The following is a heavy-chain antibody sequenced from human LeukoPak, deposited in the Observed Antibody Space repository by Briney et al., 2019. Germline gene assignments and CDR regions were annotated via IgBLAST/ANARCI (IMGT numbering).Heavy chain of an antibody. CDR2: ISSSGSTI. J-gene: IGHJ6*03. V-gene: IGHV3-11*01. D-gene: IGHD6-13*01. CDR1: GFTFSDYY. Sequence: GGSLRLSCAASGFTFSDYYMSWIRQAPGKGLERVSYISSSGSTIYYADSVKGRFTISRDNAKNSLYLQMNSLRAEDTAVYYCARTTASSSWPYYYYYMDVWGKGTTVTVSS. CDR3: ARTTASSSWPYYYYYMDV.